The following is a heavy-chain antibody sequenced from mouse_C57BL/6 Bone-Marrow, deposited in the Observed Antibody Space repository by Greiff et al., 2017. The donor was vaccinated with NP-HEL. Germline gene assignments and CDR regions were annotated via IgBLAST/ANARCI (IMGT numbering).Heavy chain of an antibody. D-gene: IGHD1-1*01. V-gene: IGHV1-7*01. Sequence: QVQLKQSGAELAKPGASVKLSCKASGYTFTSYWMHWVKQRPGQGLEWIGYINPSSGYTKYNQKFKDKATLTADKSSSTAYMQLSSLTSEDSAVYFCASGYYGRGFAYWGQGTLVTVSA. CDR3: ASGYYGRGFAY. CDR1: GYTFTSYW. CDR2: INPSSGYT. J-gene: IGHJ3*01.